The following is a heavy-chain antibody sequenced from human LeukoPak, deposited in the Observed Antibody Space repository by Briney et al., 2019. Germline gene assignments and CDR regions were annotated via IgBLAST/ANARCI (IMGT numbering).Heavy chain of an antibody. CDR1: GFTCSGYG. Sequence: GGSLRLSCTASGFTCSGYGMSWVRQAPGKGLEWVSGISGSGGSTYYADSVKGRFTISRDNSKNTLYLQMNSLRAEDTAVYYSAKEGYPGDYYYYYMDVWGKGTTVTVSS. J-gene: IGHJ6*03. CDR3: AKEGYPGDYYYYYMDV. V-gene: IGHV3-23*01. D-gene: IGHD5-12*01. CDR2: ISGSGGST.